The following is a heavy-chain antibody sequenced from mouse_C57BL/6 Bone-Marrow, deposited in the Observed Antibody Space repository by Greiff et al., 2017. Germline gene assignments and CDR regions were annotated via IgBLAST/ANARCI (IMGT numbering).Heavy chain of an antibody. CDR1: GFNIKDDY. CDR2: IDPENGDT. V-gene: IGHV14-4*01. Sequence: EVQVVESGAELVRPGASVKLSCTASGFNIKDDYMHWVKQRPEQGLEWIGWIDPENGDTEYASKFQGKATITVDTSSNTAYLQLSSLTSEDTAVYHCTRIAYWGQGTLVTVSA. J-gene: IGHJ3*01. CDR3: TRIAY.